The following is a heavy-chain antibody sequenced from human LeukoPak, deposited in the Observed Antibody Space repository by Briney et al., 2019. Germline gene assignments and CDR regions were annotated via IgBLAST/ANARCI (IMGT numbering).Heavy chain of an antibody. J-gene: IGHJ4*02. V-gene: IGHV3-30*02. Sequence: PGGSLRLSCAASGFTFSTYGMHWVRQAPGKGLEWVAVIWYDGSNKYYADSVKGRFTISRDNSKNTLYLQMNSLRAEDTAVYYCAKDNWAGEQWLVPYYFDYWGQGTLVTVSS. D-gene: IGHD6-19*01. CDR1: GFTFSTYG. CDR3: AKDNWAGEQWLVPYYFDY. CDR2: IWYDGSNK.